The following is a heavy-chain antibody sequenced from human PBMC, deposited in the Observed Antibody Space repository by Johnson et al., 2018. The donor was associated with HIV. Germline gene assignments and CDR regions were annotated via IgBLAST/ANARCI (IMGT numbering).Heavy chain of an antibody. J-gene: IGHJ3*02. CDR3: ARDQLGSKFELSFYAFDM. CDR1: GFSFRDYY. Sequence: QVQLVESGGGLVKPGGSLRLSCSASGFSFRDYYMSWIRQAPWTGPEWISVLLLNSNTIGYAASVKGRFTISRDNAKGYLYLQMDSLRPEDTAFYYCARDQLGSKFELSFYAFDMWGQGTLVTVSS. CDR2: LLLNSNTI. V-gene: IGHV3-11*01. D-gene: IGHD3-16*02.